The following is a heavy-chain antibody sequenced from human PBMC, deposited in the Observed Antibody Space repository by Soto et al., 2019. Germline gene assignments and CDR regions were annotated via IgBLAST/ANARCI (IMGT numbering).Heavy chain of an antibody. CDR3: ARRPDAFHI. CDR1: GFTFSNYA. CDR2: ISGSGVST. J-gene: IGHJ3*02. V-gene: IGHV3-23*01. Sequence: LSLSCAASGFTFSNYAMSWVRQAPGKGLEWVSGISGSGVSTYYADSVKGRFTISRDNSKNTLFLQMNSLRAEDTAVYYCARRPDAFHIWGRGTMVNVS.